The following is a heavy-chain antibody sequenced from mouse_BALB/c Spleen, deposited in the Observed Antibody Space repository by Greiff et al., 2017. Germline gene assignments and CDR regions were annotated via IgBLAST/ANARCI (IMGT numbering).Heavy chain of an antibody. Sequence: EVKVVESGGGLVQPGGSLKLSCAASGFTFSSYTMSWVRQTPEKRLEWVAYISNGGGSTYYPDTVKGRFTISRDNAKNTLYLQMSSLKSEDTAMYYCARPYDYAMDYWGQGTSVTVSS. CDR3: ARPYDYAMDY. J-gene: IGHJ4*01. V-gene: IGHV5-12-2*01. D-gene: IGHD2-12*01. CDR1: GFTFSSYT. CDR2: ISNGGGST.